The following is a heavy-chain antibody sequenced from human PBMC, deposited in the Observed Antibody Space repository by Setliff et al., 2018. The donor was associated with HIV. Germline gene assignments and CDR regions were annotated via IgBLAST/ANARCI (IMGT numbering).Heavy chain of an antibody. D-gene: IGHD3-10*01. Sequence: PPGKGLEWIGNIYYTGNTYYNPSLKSRVTISVDTSKNQFSLKLSSVTAADTAVYYCARHYYGSGSYYNPPPYYYYYMDVWGKGTTVTVSS. CDR3: ARHYYGSGSYYNPPPYYYYYMDV. V-gene: IGHV4-39*01. CDR2: IYYTGNT. J-gene: IGHJ6*03.